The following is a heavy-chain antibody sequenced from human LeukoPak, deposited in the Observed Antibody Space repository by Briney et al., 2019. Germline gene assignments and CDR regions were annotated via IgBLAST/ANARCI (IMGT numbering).Heavy chain of an antibody. V-gene: IGHV4-31*03. D-gene: IGHD4-17*01. CDR2: IYYSGST. J-gene: IGHJ4*02. Sequence: SHTLSLTCTVSGGSISSGGYYWSWIRQHPGKGLEWIGYIYYSGSTYYNPSLKSRVTISVDTSKNQFSLKLSSVTAADTAVYYCASSTPVTTTYSFDYWGQGTLVTVSS. CDR1: GGSISSGGYY. CDR3: ASSTPVTTTYSFDY.